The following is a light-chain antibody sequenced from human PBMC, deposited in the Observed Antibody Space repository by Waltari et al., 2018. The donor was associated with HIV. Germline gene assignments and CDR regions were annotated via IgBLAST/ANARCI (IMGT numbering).Light chain of an antibody. V-gene: IGKV1-39*01. CDR1: LNITTF. Sequence: DILMTQSPSSLSASVGDRVTITCRASLNITTFLNWNHQKPGKAPQLLISAASNLQSGVPSRFSGSGSGTDFTLTITSLQPADFATYFCQQSYITPYTFGQGTKLEIK. J-gene: IGKJ2*01. CDR3: QQSYITPYT. CDR2: AAS.